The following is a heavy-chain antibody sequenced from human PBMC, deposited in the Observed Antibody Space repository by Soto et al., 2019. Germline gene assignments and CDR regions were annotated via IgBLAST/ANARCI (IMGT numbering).Heavy chain of an antibody. CDR3: TRFKLRGIVATISSDAFDI. J-gene: IGHJ3*02. Sequence: GGSLRLSCTASGFTFGDYAMSWFRQAPGKGLEWVGFIRSKAYGGTTEYAASVKGRFTISRDDSKSIAYLQMNSLKTEDTAVYYCTRFKLRGIVATISSDAFDIWGQGTMVTVSS. V-gene: IGHV3-49*03. D-gene: IGHD5-12*01. CDR2: IRSKAYGGTT. CDR1: GFTFGDYA.